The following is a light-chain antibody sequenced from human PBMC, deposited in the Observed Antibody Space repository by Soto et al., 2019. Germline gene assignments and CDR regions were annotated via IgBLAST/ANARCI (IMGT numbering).Light chain of an antibody. CDR3: QQRGNWPLT. V-gene: IGKV3-11*01. Sequence: EIVLTQSPATLSVSPGERATLSCRASQSVSSYLAWYQQKPGQAPRLLISDVSNRATGIPARFSGSGSGTDFTLTISSLEPEDFAVYYCQQRGNWPLTFGGGTKVEIK. CDR1: QSVSSY. J-gene: IGKJ4*01. CDR2: DVS.